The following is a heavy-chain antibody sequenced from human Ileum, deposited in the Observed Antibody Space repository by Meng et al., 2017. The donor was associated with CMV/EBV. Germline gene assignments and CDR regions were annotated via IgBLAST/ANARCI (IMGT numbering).Heavy chain of an antibody. J-gene: IGHJ4*02. Sequence: SGFTFSSYALAWFRQAPGKGLEWVSLIYSGSTSIYYADSVKGRFTISRDDSKNTLYLHMNSLRAEDAAVYYCAKDLGIGGIGATNEYWGQGTLVTVSS. V-gene: IGHV3-23*03. D-gene: IGHD2-8*01. CDR3: AKDLGIGGIGATNEY. CDR1: GFTFSSYA. CDR2: IYSGSTSI.